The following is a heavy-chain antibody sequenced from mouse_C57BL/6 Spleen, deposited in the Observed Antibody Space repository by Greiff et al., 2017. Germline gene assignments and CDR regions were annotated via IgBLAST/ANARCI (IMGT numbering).Heavy chain of an antibody. Sequence: EVQLQQSGGGLVKPGGSLKLSCAASGFTFSDYGMHWVRQAPEKGLEWVAYISSGSSTIYYADTVKGRFTISRDNAKNTLFLQMTSLRSEDTAMYYCARSTVVDLYYFDYWGQGTTLTVSS. CDR1: GFTFSDYG. CDR3: ARSTVVDLYYFDY. D-gene: IGHD1-1*01. CDR2: ISSGSSTI. V-gene: IGHV5-17*01. J-gene: IGHJ2*01.